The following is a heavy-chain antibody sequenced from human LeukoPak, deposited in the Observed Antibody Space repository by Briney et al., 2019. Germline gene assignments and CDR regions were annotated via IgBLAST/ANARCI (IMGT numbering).Heavy chain of an antibody. D-gene: IGHD6-13*01. V-gene: IGHV4-59*12. J-gene: IGHJ4*02. Sequence: SETLSLTCTVSGGSISSYYWSWIRQPPGKGLGWIGYIYYSGSTNYNPSLKSRVTISVDTSKNQFSLKLSSVTAADTAVYYCARDVVAAPGTWDYWGQGTLVTVSS. CDR1: GGSISSYY. CDR2: IYYSGST. CDR3: ARDVVAAPGTWDY.